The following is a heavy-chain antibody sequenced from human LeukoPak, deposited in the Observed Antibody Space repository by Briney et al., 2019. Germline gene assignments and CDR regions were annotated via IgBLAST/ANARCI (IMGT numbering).Heavy chain of an antibody. J-gene: IGHJ4*02. CDR2: IYSGGST. Sequence: GGSLRLSCAASGFTVSSNYMSWVRQAPGKGLEWVSVIYSGGSTYYADPVKGRFTISRDNSKNTLYLQMNSLRAEDTAVYYCAREITTNGGRYFDYWGQGTLVTVSS. CDR3: AREITTNGGRYFDY. V-gene: IGHV3-66*01. D-gene: IGHD7-27*01. CDR1: GFTVSSNY.